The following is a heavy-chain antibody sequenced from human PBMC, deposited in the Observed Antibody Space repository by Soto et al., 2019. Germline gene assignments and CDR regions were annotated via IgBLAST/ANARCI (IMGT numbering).Heavy chain of an antibody. CDR3: ARASYDSSTYYLDY. CDR1: GASISGGDYY. CDR2: IYYTGNT. D-gene: IGHD3-22*01. V-gene: IGHV4-30-4*01. J-gene: IGHJ4*02. Sequence: QVQLQESGPGLVKPSQTLSLTCTVSGASISGGDYYWTWIRQPPGKGLEWIGSIYYTGNTYSNPSPETRLSISVDPSNNQFALRLTSGTAPDTVIYYCARASYDSSTYYLDYWGQGTLVTVSS.